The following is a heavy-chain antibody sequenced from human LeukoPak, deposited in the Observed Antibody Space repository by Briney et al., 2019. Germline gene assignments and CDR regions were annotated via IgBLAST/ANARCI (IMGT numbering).Heavy chain of an antibody. CDR2: INWNGGST. D-gene: IGHD1-7*01. J-gene: IGHJ4*02. V-gene: IGHV3-20*01. CDR1: GCTFDDYG. CDR3: ARARGYNWNYVGYYFDY. Sequence: GGSLRLSCAASGCTFDDYGMSWVRQAPGKGLEWVSGINWNGGSTGYADSVKGRFTISRDNAKNSLYLQMNRLRAEDTALYHCARARGYNWNYVGYYFDYWGQGTLVTVSS.